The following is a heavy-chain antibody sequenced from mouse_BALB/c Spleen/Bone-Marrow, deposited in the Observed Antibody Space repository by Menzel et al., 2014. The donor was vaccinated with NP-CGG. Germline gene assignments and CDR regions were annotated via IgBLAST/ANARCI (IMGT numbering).Heavy chain of an antibody. CDR3: ARDYSYSFDY. Sequence: EVQGVEPGGGLVQPGGFLRLSCVTSGFTFTDHYVSWVRQPPGKALEWLGFIRNKANGYTTEYSASVKGRFTISRDNSQSIVYLQMNTLRAEDSATYYCARDYSYSFDYWGQGTTLTVSS. CDR1: GFTFTDHY. J-gene: IGHJ2*01. CDR2: IRNKANGYTT. D-gene: IGHD2-1*01. V-gene: IGHV7-3*02.